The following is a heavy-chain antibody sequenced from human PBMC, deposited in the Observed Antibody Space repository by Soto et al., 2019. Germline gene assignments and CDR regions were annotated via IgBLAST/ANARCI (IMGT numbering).Heavy chain of an antibody. CDR1: GFRFSSYS. J-gene: IGHJ4*02. Sequence: LRLSCADSGFRFSSYSMSWVRQTPGKGLEWVAAITVTGDRTYYADSVTGRFTISRDNSKKTHYLQMTSLRAEDTAMYYCATMNGYFEYWGQGTPVTVS. CDR2: ITVTGDRT. CDR3: ATMNGYFEY. D-gene: IGHD3-22*01. V-gene: IGHV3-23*01.